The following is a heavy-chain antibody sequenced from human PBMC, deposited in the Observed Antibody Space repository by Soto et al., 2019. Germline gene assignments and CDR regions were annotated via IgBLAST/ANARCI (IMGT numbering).Heavy chain of an antibody. D-gene: IGHD6-13*01. CDR1: DASVSNSHFY. V-gene: IGHV4-39*01. J-gene: IGHJ5*02. CDR2: INYGGST. CDR3: ARRWAIAAGRGGWFDP. Sequence: SETLSLTCTVSDASVSNSHFYWGWIRQPPGKGLEWIGSINYGGSTYYNPSLQSRLTISVDTSNYQFSLKLSSVTAADTGVYYCARRWAIAAGRGGWFDPWGQGTLVTVSS.